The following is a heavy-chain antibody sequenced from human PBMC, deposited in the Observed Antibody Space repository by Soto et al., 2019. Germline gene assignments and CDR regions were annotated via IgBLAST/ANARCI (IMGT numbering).Heavy chain of an antibody. CDR2: LNGAGGNT. D-gene: IGHD6-13*01. CDR3: AKAYSSSWPNNWFDP. CDR1: GFTLGSYA. V-gene: IGHV3-23*01. J-gene: IGHJ5*02. Sequence: GGSLRLSCAASGFTLGSYAMNWVRQAPGKGLEWVSGLNGAGGNTYYADSVKGRFTISRDNSKNTLYLQMNSLRAEDTAIYYCAKAYSSSWPNNWFDPWGQGTLVTVSS.